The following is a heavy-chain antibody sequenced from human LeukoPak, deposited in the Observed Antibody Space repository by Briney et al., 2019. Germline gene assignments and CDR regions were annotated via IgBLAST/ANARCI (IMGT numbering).Heavy chain of an antibody. D-gene: IGHD5-18*01. V-gene: IGHV3-23*01. CDR1: GFTFGIYA. J-gene: IGHJ4*02. CDR2: IGPSGSNI. Sequence: GGSLRLSCAASGFTFGIYAMNWVRQAPGKGLEWVSYIGPSGSNIYCADSVKGRFTISRDNSKNTLYLQMNSLGAEDTAVYYCAKDTPRGYNYGYFDYWGQGTLVTVSS. CDR3: AKDTPRGYNYGYFDY.